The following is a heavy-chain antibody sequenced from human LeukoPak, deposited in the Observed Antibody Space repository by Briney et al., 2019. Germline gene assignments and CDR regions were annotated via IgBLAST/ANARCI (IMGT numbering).Heavy chain of an antibody. CDR2: INTDGRYK. V-gene: IGHV3-21*01. D-gene: IGHD3-3*01. Sequence: PGGSPRLSCAASGFTFTSYSMHWVRQTPGEGLEWVSSINTDGRYKLYADSVKGRFTISRDDAKNSLYLQRNSLRVEDTALYYCARGDDFWGDRDAFDIWGQGTMVTVSS. CDR1: GFTFTSYS. J-gene: IGHJ3*02. CDR3: ARGDDFWGDRDAFDI.